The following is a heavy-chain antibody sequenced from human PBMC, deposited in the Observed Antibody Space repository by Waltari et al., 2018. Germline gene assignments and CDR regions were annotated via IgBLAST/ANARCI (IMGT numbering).Heavy chain of an antibody. J-gene: IGHJ5*02. CDR3: AKGSGSYEGFDP. CDR1: GFTFSSFG. D-gene: IGHD1-26*01. Sequence: QLVESGGGVVQPGGSLRLSCAASGFTFSSFGMHWVRQAPGKGLEWVTFIRYDGSNKYYADSVKGRFIISRDNSKNTVYLQMNSLRPEDAAVYYCAKGSGSYEGFDPWGHGTLVTVSS. V-gene: IGHV3-30*02. CDR2: IRYDGSNK.